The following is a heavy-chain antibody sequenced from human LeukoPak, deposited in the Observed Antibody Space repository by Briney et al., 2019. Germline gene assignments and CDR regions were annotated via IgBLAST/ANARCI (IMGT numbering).Heavy chain of an antibody. Sequence: GGALRLSWAASGFTFSNSWMHWVRQVPGKGLLWVSRINSDGLSAVYADSVRGRFTISRDNAKHTLHLQMNSLRAEDTAVYYCAGGTMANWFDRWGQGTLVTVSS. CDR1: GFTFSNSW. CDR3: AGGTMANWFDR. V-gene: IGHV3-74*01. J-gene: IGHJ5*02. CDR2: INSDGLSA. D-gene: IGHD5-24*01.